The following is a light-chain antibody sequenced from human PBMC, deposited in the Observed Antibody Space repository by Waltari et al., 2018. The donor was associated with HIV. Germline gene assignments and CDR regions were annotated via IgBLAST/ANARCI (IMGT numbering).Light chain of an antibody. V-gene: IGLV2-14*03. CDR1: SGDGGGYNF. CDR2: DVS. J-gene: IGLJ2*01. CDR3: SPYTTSSDLDVV. Sequence: QSALTQPASISGSPGQSLTISCTGTSGDGGGYNFVSWYQQKPGKAPQFIIYDVSERPTGVSSRFSGSKSGNTAFLTISGLQADDEADYYCSPYTTSSDLDVVFGGGTKLTVL.